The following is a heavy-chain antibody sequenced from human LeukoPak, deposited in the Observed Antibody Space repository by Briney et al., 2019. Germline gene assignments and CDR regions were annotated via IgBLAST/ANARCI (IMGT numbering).Heavy chain of an antibody. CDR1: GFTFSSRW. CDR2: INSDVSSA. D-gene: IGHD5-12*01. Sequence: GGSLRLSCAASGFTFSSRWIHWVRQAPGKGLVWVSRINSDVSSAGYADSVKGRFAISRDDAKNTLYLQMNSLRAEDTAVYYCARGWLRSDYCFDSWGQGTLVTVSS. V-gene: IGHV3-74*01. CDR3: ARGWLRSDYCFDS. J-gene: IGHJ4*02.